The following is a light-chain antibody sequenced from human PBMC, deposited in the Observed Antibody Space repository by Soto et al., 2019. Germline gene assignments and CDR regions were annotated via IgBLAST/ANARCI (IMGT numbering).Light chain of an antibody. J-gene: IGKJ5*01. CDR2: AAS. CDR3: QQTYSTPIT. V-gene: IGKV1-39*01. CDR1: QSISSY. Sequence: DIQMTQSPSSLSASVGDRVTITCRASQSISSYLNWYQQKPGKAPKLLIYAASSLHSGVPSRFSGSGSGTDFTRTISSLQPEDFATYYCQQTYSTPITFGQGTRLEIK.